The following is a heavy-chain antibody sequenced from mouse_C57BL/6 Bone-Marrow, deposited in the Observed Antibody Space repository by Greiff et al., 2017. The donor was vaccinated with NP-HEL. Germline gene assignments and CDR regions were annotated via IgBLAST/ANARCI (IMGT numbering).Heavy chain of an antibody. CDR2: INPNNGGT. J-gene: IGHJ3*01. D-gene: IGHD2-3*01. CDR3: AKAGWLLRLAWFAY. V-gene: IGHV1-22*01. CDR1: GYTFTDYN. Sequence: VQLQQSGPELVKPGASVKMSCKASGYTFTDYNMHWVKQSHGKSLEWIGYINPNNGGTSYNQKFKGKATLTVNKSSSTAYMELRSLTSEDSAVYYCAKAGWLLRLAWFAYWGQGTLVTVSA.